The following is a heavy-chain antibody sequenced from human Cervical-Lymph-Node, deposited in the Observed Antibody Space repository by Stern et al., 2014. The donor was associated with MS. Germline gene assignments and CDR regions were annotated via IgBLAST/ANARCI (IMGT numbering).Heavy chain of an antibody. CDR3: ARSPDLYDSSGYYFD. CDR2: IIPFLGKA. V-gene: IGHV1-69*09. J-gene: IGHJ4*02. D-gene: IGHD3-22*01. Sequence: QLVQSGAEVKKPGSSVKVSCKASGGTLNNYAMSWVRQAPGQGLEWIGKIIPFLGKANYAHKFQGRVTLTAAATTAYMEVSSLRSDDTAVYYCARSPDLYDSSGYYFDWGQGTLVTVSS. CDR1: GGTLNNYA.